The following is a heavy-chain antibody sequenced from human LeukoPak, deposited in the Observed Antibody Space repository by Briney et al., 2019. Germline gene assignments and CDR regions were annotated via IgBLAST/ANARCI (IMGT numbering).Heavy chain of an antibody. CDR3: ARGPFEVKPVDP. V-gene: IGHV4-30-2*01. D-gene: IGHD3-9*01. Sequence: SQTLSLTCTVSGGSISSGGYYWSWIRQPPGKGLEWIGYIYHSGSTYYNPSLKSRVTISVDRSKNQFSLKLSSVTAADTAVYYCARGPFEVKPVDPWGQGTLVTVSS. CDR2: IYHSGST. CDR1: GGSISSGGYY. J-gene: IGHJ5*02.